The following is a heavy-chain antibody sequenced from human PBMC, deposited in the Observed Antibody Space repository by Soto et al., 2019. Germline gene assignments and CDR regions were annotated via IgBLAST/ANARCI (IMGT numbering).Heavy chain of an antibody. CDR3: ARARGGWNWNWFDP. CDR1: GYTFTSYA. Sequence: GASVKVSCKASGYTFTSYAMHWVRQAPGQRLEWMGRINAGNGNTKYSQKFQGRVTITRDTSASTAYMELSSLRSEDTAVYYCARARGGWNWNWFDPWGQGTLVTVSS. CDR2: INAGNGNT. V-gene: IGHV1-3*01. D-gene: IGHD1-7*01. J-gene: IGHJ5*02.